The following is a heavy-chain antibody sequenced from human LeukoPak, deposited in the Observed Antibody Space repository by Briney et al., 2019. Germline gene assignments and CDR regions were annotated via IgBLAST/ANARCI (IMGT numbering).Heavy chain of an antibody. Sequence: SETLSLTCAVYGGSFSGYYWSWIRKPPGKGLEWIGEINHSGSTNYNPSLKSRVTISVDTSKNQFSLKLSSVTAADTAVYYCARRSSGYSFDYWGQGTLVTVSS. CDR1: GGSFSGYY. CDR3: ARRSSGYSFDY. D-gene: IGHD3-22*01. CDR2: INHSGST. V-gene: IGHV4-34*01. J-gene: IGHJ4*02.